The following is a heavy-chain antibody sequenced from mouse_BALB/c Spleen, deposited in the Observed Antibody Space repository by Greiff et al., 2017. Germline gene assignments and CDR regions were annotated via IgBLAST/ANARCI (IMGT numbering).Heavy chain of an antibody. CDR2: IWSGGST. CDR1: GFSLTSYG. CDR3: ASDVYNGAWFAY. V-gene: IGHV2-2*02. Sequence: QVQLQQSGPGLVQPSQSLSITCTVSGFSLTSYGVHWVRQSPGKGLEWLGVIWSGGSTDYNAAFISRLSISKDNSKSQVFFKMNSLQANDTAIYYCASDVYNGAWFAYWGQGTLVTVSA. D-gene: IGHD2-3*01. J-gene: IGHJ3*01.